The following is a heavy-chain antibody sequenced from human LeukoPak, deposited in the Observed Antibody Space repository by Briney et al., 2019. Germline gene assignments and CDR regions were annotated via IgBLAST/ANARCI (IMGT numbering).Heavy chain of an antibody. V-gene: IGHV4-30-4*08. Sequence: SQTLSLTCTVSGGSLTSGDYYWSWIRQTPGKGLEWIGYIYYIGNTYYNPSLKSRCTISVDTSKNQFSLELSSVPPADTAVYFCACERYCSSTRCYTKRYIDRWGQGTLVTVSS. D-gene: IGHD2-2*01. CDR2: IYYIGNT. CDR3: ACERYCSSTRCYTKRYIDR. CDR1: GGSLTSGDYY. J-gene: IGHJ5*02.